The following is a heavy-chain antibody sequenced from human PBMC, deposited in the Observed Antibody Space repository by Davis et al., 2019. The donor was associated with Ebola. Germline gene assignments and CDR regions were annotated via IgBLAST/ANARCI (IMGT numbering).Heavy chain of an antibody. J-gene: IGHJ4*02. CDR2: IKSDGSGT. D-gene: IGHD6-19*01. V-gene: IGHV3-74*03. CDR3: ARQGLAVAGTDFDY. Sequence: GESLKISCAASGFTSRTYWMYWVRQATGKGLVWVSRIKSDGSGTTYGDSVKGRFTISRDNAKNSLYLQMNSLRAEDTAVYYCARQGLAVAGTDFDYWGQGTLVTVSS. CDR1: GFTSRTYW.